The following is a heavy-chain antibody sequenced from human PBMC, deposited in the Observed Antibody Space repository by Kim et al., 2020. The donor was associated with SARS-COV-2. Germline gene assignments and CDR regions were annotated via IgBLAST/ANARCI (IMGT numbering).Heavy chain of an antibody. CDR2: IYYSGST. CDR3: ARGRAAGVNRLDY. V-gene: IGHV4-59*01. J-gene: IGHJ4*02. CDR1: GGSISSYY. D-gene: IGHD6-13*01. Sequence: SETLSLTCTVSGGSISSYYWSWIRQPPGKGLEWIGYIYYSGSTNYNPSLKSRVTISVDTSKNQFSLKLSSVTAADTAVYYCARGRAAGVNRLDYWGQGTLVTVSS.